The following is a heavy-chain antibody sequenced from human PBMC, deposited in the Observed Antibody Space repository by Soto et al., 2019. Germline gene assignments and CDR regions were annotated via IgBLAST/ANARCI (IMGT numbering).Heavy chain of an antibody. D-gene: IGHD3-3*01. CDR3: ARGGGVGVAGSAAFDM. V-gene: IGHV1-2*02. CDR1: GYPVTAYY. CDR2: INPATGAA. J-gene: IGHJ3*02. Sequence: QLHLVHSGAVVKKPGASVTVSCSASGYPVTAYYMHWVRQAPGRGLEWMGGINPATGAAKYTQTFQGRVTMTRDTSTRTVFMELSGLTSGDTAVFYWARGGGVGVAGSAAFDMWGQGTLVTVSS.